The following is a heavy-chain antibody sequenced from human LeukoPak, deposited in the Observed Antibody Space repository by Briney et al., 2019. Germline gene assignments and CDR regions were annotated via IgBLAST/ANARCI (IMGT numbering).Heavy chain of an antibody. V-gene: IGHV4-39*01. CDR1: GGSISSSSYY. CDR3: ARSQVDTAMVIGD. Sequence: SETLSLTCTVSGGSISSSSYYWGWIRQPPGKGLEWIGSIYYSGSTYYNPSLKSRVTISVDTSKNQFSLKLSSVTAADTAMYYCARSQVDTAMVIGDWGQGTLVTVSS. J-gene: IGHJ4*02. CDR2: IYYSGST. D-gene: IGHD5-18*01.